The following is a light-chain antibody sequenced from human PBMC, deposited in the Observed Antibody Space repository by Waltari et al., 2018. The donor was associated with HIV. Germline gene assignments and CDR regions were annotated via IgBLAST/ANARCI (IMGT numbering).Light chain of an antibody. Sequence: DIQMTQSPSSVSASIGGKVTFTCRASENIIYYLNWYQQRPGKSPRLLIYAGDSLPSGVPSRFRGSGSGTHFTLTINNVQPEDSATYYCQQSYVLPPYAFTQGTKLEI. CDR3: QQSYVLPPYA. V-gene: IGKV1-39*01. CDR1: ENIIYY. CDR2: AGD. J-gene: IGKJ2*01.